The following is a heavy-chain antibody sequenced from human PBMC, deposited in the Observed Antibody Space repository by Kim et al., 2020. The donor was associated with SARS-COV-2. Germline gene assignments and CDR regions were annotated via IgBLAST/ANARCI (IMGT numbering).Heavy chain of an antibody. V-gene: IGHV1-24*01. J-gene: IGHJ6*02. CDR2: FDPEDGET. D-gene: IGHD6-13*01. CDR1: GYTLTELS. Sequence: ASVKVSCKVSGYTLTELSMHWVRQAPGKGLEWMGGFDPEDGETIYAQKFQGRVTMTEDTSTDTAYMELSSLGSEDTAVYYCATSEYSSSWYSYYYYVMDVWGQGTTVTVSS. CDR3: ATSEYSSSWYSYYYYVMDV.